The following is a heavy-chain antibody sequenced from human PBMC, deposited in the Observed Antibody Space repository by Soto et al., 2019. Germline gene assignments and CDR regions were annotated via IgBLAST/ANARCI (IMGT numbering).Heavy chain of an antibody. CDR3: ARGNPFNYAGFDV. J-gene: IGHJ6*04. D-gene: IGHD3-16*01. CDR1: GYTFSVFD. V-gene: IGHV1-8*02. Sequence: QAHLDQSGAEVKRPGASVKVSCKASGYTFSVFDIKWLRQAAEQGPVWMGWMNAKSGDTFSAQRLQGKFNMTWDTSLSTAAMVVGSLTSDDAGIYYCARGNPFNYAGFDVWGEGATVAVSS. CDR2: MNAKSGDT.